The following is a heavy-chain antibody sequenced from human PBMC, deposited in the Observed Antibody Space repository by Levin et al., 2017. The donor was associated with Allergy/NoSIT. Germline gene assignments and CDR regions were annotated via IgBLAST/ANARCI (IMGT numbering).Heavy chain of an antibody. CDR2: IDPSDSYI. CDR3: ARHPSGVVGSITDY. J-gene: IGHJ4*02. D-gene: IGHD2-15*01. Sequence: LGESLKISCEGSGYNFDNFWIAWVRQMPGKGLEWMGRIDPSDSYINYNPAFQGHVTLSVDRSTNTAYLRWSSLRASDSGIYYCARHPSGVVGSITDYWGQGSLVTVSS. V-gene: IGHV5-10-1*01. CDR1: GYNFDNFW.